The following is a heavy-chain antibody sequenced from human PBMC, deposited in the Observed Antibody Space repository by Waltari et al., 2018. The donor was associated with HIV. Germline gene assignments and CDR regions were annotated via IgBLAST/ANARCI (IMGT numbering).Heavy chain of an antibody. J-gene: IGHJ4*02. Sequence: QLQLQESGPGLVKPSETLSLTCTVSGSFISSSSCYWGWIRAPPGKGLAFLGIIYYSGDARYTPSLESRLTISIDTAKNQFSLRLESVTAADTAVYFCARIPKNGGFDFWGQGTLVTVSS. CDR2: IYYSGDA. D-gene: IGHD3-16*01. CDR1: GSFISSSSCY. V-gene: IGHV4-39*01. CDR3: ARIPKNGGFDF.